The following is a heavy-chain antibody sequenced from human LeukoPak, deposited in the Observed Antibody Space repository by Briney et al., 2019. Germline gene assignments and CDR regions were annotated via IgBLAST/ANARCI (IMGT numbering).Heavy chain of an antibody. J-gene: IGHJ5*02. V-gene: IGHV1-2*02. D-gene: IGHD6-19*01. CDR1: GYTFTGYY. Sequence: ASVKVSCKASGYTFTGYYMHWVRQAPGQGLEWMGWINPNSGGTNYAQKFQGRVTMTRDTSISTAYMELSRLRSEDTAVYYCARGPRSSGWIEDPWGQGTLVTVSS. CDR2: INPNSGGT. CDR3: ARGPRSSGWIEDP.